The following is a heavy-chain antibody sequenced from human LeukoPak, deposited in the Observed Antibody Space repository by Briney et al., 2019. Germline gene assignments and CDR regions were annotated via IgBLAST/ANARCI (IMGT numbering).Heavy chain of an antibody. D-gene: IGHD5-12*01. CDR2: IYSGGST. V-gene: IGHV3-53*01. CDR3: ARDLMGGYSCYDSYGMDV. J-gene: IGHJ6*04. Sequence: AGGSLRLSCAASGFTVSSNYMSWVRQAPGKGLEWVAVIYSGGSTYYADSVKGRFTISRDNSKNTLYLQMNSRRAEDTAVYYCARDLMGGYSCYDSYGMDVWGKGTTVTVSS. CDR1: GFTVSSNY.